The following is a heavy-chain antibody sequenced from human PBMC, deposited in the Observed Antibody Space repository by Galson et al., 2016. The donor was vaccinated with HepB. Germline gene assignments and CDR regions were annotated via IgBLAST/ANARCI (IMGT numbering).Heavy chain of an antibody. D-gene: IGHD2-2*01. V-gene: IGHV3-33*01. CDR1: GFTFSIYG. CDR3: ARASHQYCSGTSGYAGNYHYVGMDV. Sequence: SLRLSCAASGFTFSIYGMHWVRQAPGKGLEWVAVTWYDEINKYYADSVKGRFTISRDYSKNTLCLQMNSLRVDDTAVYYCARASHQYCSGTSGYAGNYHYVGMDVWGQGTTVTVSS. CDR2: TWYDEINK. J-gene: IGHJ6*02.